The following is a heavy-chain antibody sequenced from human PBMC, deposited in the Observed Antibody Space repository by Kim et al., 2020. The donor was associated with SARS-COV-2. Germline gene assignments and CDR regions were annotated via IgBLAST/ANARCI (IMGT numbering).Heavy chain of an antibody. CDR3: ARHGLGRDIVVVPAAIGPYYFEY. CDR1: GGSISSSSYY. J-gene: IGHJ4*02. Sequence: SETLSLTCTVSGGSISSSSYYWGWIRQPPGKGLEWIGSIYYSGSTYYNPSLKSRVTISVDTSKNQFSLKLSSVTAADTAVYYCARHGLGRDIVVVPAAIGPYYFEYWGQGTLVTVSS. V-gene: IGHV4-39*01. D-gene: IGHD2-2*01. CDR2: IYYSGST.